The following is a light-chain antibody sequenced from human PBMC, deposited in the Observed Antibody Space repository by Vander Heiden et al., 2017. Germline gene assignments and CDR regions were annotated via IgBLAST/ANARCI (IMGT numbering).Light chain of an antibody. J-gene: IGLJ3*02. CDR2: DNY. Sequence: QSVLTQPPSVSAAPGQKVTISCSGSSSNIGKNFVSWYQQHPGTAPKLLIYDNYQRPSGIPDRFSASKSGASATLDITGLQTEDEADYYCGTWDSSLSTHLVFGGGTKLTVL. V-gene: IGLV1-51*01. CDR1: SSNIGKNF. CDR3: GTWDSSLSTHLV.